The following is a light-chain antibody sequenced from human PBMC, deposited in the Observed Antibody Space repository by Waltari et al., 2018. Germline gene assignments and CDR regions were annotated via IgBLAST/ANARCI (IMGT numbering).Light chain of an antibody. V-gene: IGLV3-1*01. CDR3: QAWDSRTVV. CDR2: QDN. CDR1: KLGDKY. J-gene: IGLJ2*01. Sequence: SYELTQPPSVSVSPGPPATIPCSGDKLGDKYACWYQQKPGQSPVVVIHQDNKRPSGTPERFSGSNSGNTATLTISGTQAMDEADYYCQAWDSRTVVFGGGTKLTVL.